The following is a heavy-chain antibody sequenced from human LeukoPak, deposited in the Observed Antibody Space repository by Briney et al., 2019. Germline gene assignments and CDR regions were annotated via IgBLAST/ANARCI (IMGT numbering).Heavy chain of an antibody. CDR1: GSTFTSYG. CDR3: ARDRPYYDILTGSMDV. CDR2: ISAYNGNT. D-gene: IGHD3-9*01. Sequence: GASVKVSCKASGSTFTSYGISWVRQAPGQGLEWMGWISAYNGNTNYAQKLQGRVTMTTDTSTSTAYMELRSLRSDDTAVYYCARDRPYYDILTGSMDVWGQGTTVTVSS. J-gene: IGHJ6*02. V-gene: IGHV1-18*01.